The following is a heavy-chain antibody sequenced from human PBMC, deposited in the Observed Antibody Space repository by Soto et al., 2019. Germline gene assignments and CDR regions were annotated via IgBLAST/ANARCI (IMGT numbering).Heavy chain of an antibody. V-gene: IGHV1-2*02. Sequence: QVQLVQSGAEVKKPGASVKVSCKASGYTFTGYYMHWVRQAPGQGLEWMGWINPNSGGTNYAQKFQGRVTMTRDTSISTAYMELSRLRSDDTAVYYCARDRGTRITIFGVVITDWFDPWGQGTLVTVSS. J-gene: IGHJ5*02. D-gene: IGHD3-3*01. CDR1: GYTFTGYY. CDR2: INPNSGGT. CDR3: ARDRGTRITIFGVVITDWFDP.